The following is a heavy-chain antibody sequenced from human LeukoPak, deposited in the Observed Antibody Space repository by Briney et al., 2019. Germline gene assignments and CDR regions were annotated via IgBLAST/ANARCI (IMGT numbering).Heavy chain of an antibody. CDR3: ARAGGYSYGHYYYYYMDV. Sequence: ASVKVSCKASGGTFSSYAISWVRQAPGQGLEWMGGIIPIFGTANYAQKFQGRVTITADKSTSTAYMELSSLRSEDTAVYYCARAGGYSYGHYYYYYMDVWGKGTTVTVSS. CDR1: GGTFSSYA. CDR2: IIPIFGTA. J-gene: IGHJ6*03. V-gene: IGHV1-69*06. D-gene: IGHD5-18*01.